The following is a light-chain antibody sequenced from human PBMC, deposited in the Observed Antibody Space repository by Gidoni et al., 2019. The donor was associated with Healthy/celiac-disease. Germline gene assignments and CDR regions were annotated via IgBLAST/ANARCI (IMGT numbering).Light chain of an antibody. CDR2: GAS. V-gene: IGKV3-20*01. CDR3: QQYGSSPQT. Sequence: EIVLTQSPGTLSLSPGERATLSCRASQRVSSSYLAWYQQKPGQAPRLLIYGASSRATGIPDRFSGSGSGTDFTLTLSRLEPEDFAVYYCQQYGSSPQTFGQGTKVEIK. J-gene: IGKJ1*01. CDR1: QRVSSSY.